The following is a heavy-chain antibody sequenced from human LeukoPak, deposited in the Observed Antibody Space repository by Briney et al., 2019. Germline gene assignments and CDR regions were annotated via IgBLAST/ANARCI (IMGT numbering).Heavy chain of an antibody. V-gene: IGHV3-53*01. CDR2: IYSGGST. D-gene: IGHD3-22*01. CDR3: ARERSGYYPSFYDY. Sequence: GESLRLSCAASGFTVSSNYMSWVRQAPGKGLEWVSVIYSGGSTYYADSVKGRFTISRDNSKNTLYLQMNSLRAEDTAVYYCARERSGYYPSFYDYCGQGTLVTVSS. CDR1: GFTVSSNY. J-gene: IGHJ4*02.